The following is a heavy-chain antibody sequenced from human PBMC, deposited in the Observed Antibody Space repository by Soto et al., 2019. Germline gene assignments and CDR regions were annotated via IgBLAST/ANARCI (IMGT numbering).Heavy chain of an antibody. D-gene: IGHD3-22*01. V-gene: IGHV1-69*01. CDR2: ITPMFGTP. CDR1: GGTLSRYT. Sequence: VKVTCKDSGGTLSRYTITWVRQANGQGLEWMGGITPMFGTPNYAQKFQGRVTITADESTSTAYMELSSLRSEDTAMYYCARDGTLYDSSAYYYLYWGQGTLVTVFS. CDR3: ARDGTLYDSSAYYYLY. J-gene: IGHJ4*02.